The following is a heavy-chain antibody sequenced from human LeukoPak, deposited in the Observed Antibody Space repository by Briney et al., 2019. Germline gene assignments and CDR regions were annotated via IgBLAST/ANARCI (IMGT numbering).Heavy chain of an antibody. CDR2: IDGSDGAS. CDR1: GFRFSSYV. J-gene: IGHJ4*02. Sequence: GGSLRLSCAASGFRFSSYVMNWVRQAPGKGLVYVSSIDGSDGASYYADSVKGRFTISRDNSKNTLFLQMNSLRVEDTAGYYCARVDSGNYDYWGQGTLLTVSS. CDR3: ARVDSGNYDY. D-gene: IGHD1-26*01. V-gene: IGHV3-23*01.